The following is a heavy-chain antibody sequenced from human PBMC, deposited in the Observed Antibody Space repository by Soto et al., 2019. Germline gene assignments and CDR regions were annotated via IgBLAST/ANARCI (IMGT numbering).Heavy chain of an antibody. CDR2: ISGSGSNT. CDR3: AKEWWELVRGIWFYYASDV. Sequence: GGSLRLSCAASGFTFSKYALTWVRQAPGKGLEWVSTISGSGSNTYYAESVKGRFSISRDNSKNTVYLQMNSLRDEDTAVYYCAKEWWELVRGIWFYYASDVWAQGTTVTVSS. D-gene: IGHD1-26*01. J-gene: IGHJ6*02. CDR1: GFTFSKYA. V-gene: IGHV3-23*01.